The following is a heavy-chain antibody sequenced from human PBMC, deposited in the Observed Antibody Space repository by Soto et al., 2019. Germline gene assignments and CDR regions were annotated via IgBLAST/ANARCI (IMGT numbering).Heavy chain of an antibody. D-gene: IGHD3-22*01. J-gene: IGHJ4*02. CDR3: AKASIYDSSGYYYYLDS. Sequence: QVQLVESGGGVVQPGRSLRLSCAASGLTFSNYGMHWVRQAPGKGLEWVASISYHGSDKHYVDSVKGRFTISRDNSKNTLFLQMNSLRAEDTAVYYCAKASIYDSSGYYYYLDSWGQGTLVTVSS. CDR1: GLTFSNYG. V-gene: IGHV3-30*18. CDR2: ISYHGSDK.